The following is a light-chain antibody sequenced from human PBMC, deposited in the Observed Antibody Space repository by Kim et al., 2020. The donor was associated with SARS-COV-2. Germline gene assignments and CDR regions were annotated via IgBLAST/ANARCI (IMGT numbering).Light chain of an antibody. CDR2: RDD. CDR1: NIGRRN. V-gene: IGLV3-9*01. CDR3: QVWYDTFV. Sequence: SYELTQPLSVSVALGQTANITCEGDNIGRRNVHWYQQKPGQAPLLVMYRDDKRPSGIPDRFSGSNSDNTATLTINRVQAGDEADYYCQVWYDTFVFGTGTKVTVL. J-gene: IGLJ1*01.